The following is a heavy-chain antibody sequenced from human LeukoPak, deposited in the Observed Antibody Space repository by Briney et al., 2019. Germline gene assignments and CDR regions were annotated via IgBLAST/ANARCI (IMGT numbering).Heavy chain of an antibody. Sequence: SETLSLTCTVSGGSIGTYYWSWIRQSPGKGLEWIGYIYVTGSTRYNTYLQSRVTISVDTSRNQYFLKMSSVPAADTAGYYCARHIGGGIEDMDVWGKGTKVTVSS. D-gene: IGHD3-16*02. J-gene: IGHJ6*03. V-gene: IGHV4-59*08. CDR3: ARHIGGGIEDMDV. CDR1: GGSIGTYY. CDR2: IYVTGST.